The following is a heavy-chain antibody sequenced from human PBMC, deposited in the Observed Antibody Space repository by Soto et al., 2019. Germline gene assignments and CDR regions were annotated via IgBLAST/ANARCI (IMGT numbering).Heavy chain of an antibody. V-gene: IGHV4-59*01. D-gene: IGHD3-22*01. CDR2: IYYSGST. Sequence: SETLSLPCTVSGGAISSYYWSWIRQPPGKGLEWIGYIYYSGSTNCNPSLTSRVTISVDTSKNQFSLKLSSVTAADTAVSSCAKAKITMIVSDWGQGTLVTVSS. J-gene: IGHJ4*01. CDR3: AKAKITMIVSD. CDR1: GGAISSYY.